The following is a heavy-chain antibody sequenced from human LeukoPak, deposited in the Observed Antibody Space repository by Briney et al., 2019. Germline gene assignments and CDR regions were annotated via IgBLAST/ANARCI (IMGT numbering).Heavy chain of an antibody. CDR3: AKVLPLYYYDSSGYTFDY. Sequence: PGGSLRLSCAASGFTFSSYAMSWVRQAPGKGLEWVSAISGSGGSTYYADSVKGRFTISRDNSKNTLYLQMNSLRAEDTAVYYCAKVLPLYYYDSSGYTFDYWGQGTLVTVSS. CDR2: ISGSGGST. V-gene: IGHV3-23*01. J-gene: IGHJ4*02. CDR1: GFTFSSYA. D-gene: IGHD3-22*01.